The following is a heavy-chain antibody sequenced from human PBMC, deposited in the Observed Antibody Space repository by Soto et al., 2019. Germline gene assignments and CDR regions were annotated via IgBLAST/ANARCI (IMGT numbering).Heavy chain of an antibody. D-gene: IGHD4-17*01. CDR3: SFQESTTVTTFEF. J-gene: IGHJ4*01. Sequence: SETLSLTCAVYGGSFSGYYWSWIRQPPGKGLEWIGEINHSGSTNYNPSLKSRVTISVDTSKNQFSLKLSSVTAADTAVYYCSFQESTTVTTFEFWGHGTLVTVSS. V-gene: IGHV4-34*03. CDR1: GGSFSGYY. CDR2: INHSGST.